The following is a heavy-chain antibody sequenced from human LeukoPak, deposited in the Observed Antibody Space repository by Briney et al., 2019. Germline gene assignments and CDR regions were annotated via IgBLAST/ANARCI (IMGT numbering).Heavy chain of an antibody. J-gene: IGHJ4*02. CDR2: ISSSSRYL. CDR1: EFTFSSYS. CDR3: ARDHWDILTGYYIDY. D-gene: IGHD3-9*01. Sequence: GSLRLSCAASEFTFSSYSMNGVRQAPGKGLEWVSSISSSSRYLYYADSVKGRFTISRDNAKNSLYLQMNSLRAEDTAVYYCARDHWDILTGYYIDYWGQGTLVTVSS. V-gene: IGHV3-21*01.